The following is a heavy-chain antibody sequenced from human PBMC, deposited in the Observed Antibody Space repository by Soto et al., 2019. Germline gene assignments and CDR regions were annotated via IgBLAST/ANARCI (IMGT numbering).Heavy chain of an antibody. Sequence: QVQLVQSGAEVKKPESSVRVSCKASGGTFNSYAITWVRQAPGQGLECMGGTIPMFGTTNYAEKCQGRVTISADESTNTAYMELRSMRSEDTAVYYCTRCGIRYPRLGYYLGIDGMDVWGQGTTVIVSS. V-gene: IGHV1-69*12. D-gene: IGHD3-22*01. J-gene: IGHJ6*02. CDR2: TIPMFGTT. CDR3: TRCGIRYPRLGYYLGIDGMDV. CDR1: GGTFNSYA.